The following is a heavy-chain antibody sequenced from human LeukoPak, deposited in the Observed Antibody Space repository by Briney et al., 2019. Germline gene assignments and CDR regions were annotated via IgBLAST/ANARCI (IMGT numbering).Heavy chain of an antibody. CDR2: IGTAGDT. CDR3: ARGSYGGYYYGMDV. Sequence: GGSLRLSCAASGFTFSSYDMHWVRQATGKRLEWVSAIGTAGDTYYPGSVKGRFTISRENAKNSLYLQMNSLRARDTAVYYCARGSYGGYYYGMDVWGQGTTVTVSS. J-gene: IGHJ6*02. D-gene: IGHD4-23*01. CDR1: GFTFSSYD. V-gene: IGHV3-13*01.